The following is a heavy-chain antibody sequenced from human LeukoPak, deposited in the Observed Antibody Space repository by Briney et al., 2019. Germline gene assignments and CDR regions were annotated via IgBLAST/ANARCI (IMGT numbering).Heavy chain of an antibody. J-gene: IGHJ4*02. CDR1: GFTFSSYS. CDR3: ARWFPYGGFVDY. D-gene: IGHD5-12*01. V-gene: IGHV3-21*04. Sequence: GGSLRLSCAASGFTFSSYSMNWVRRAPGKGLEWVSSISSSSSYIYYADSVKGRFTISRDNAKNSLYLQMNSLRAEDTAVYYCARWFPYGGFVDYWGQGTLVTVSS. CDR2: ISSSSSYI.